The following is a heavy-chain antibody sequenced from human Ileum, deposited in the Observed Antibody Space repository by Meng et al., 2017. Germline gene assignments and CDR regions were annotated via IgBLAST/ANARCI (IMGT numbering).Heavy chain of an antibody. CDR2: ISRGSDYV. CDR1: GFPFSSHS. CDR3: ARHLGYCSGGSCHQ. V-gene: IGHV3-21*04. D-gene: IGHD2-15*01. J-gene: IGHJ4*02. Sequence: EVQLVESGGGLVKTGGYLSLSCAASGFPFSSHSMNWISQASGKGLEWVSFISRGSDYVYYGDSVRGRFTVSRDNAKNAMYLKMDSLRVEDTALYFCARHLGYCSGGSCHQWGQGTLVTVSS.